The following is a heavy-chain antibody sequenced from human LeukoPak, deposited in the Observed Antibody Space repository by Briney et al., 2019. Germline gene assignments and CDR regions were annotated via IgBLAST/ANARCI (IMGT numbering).Heavy chain of an antibody. CDR3: ARDYYDSSGYSHY. CDR2: IYSGGST. V-gene: IGHV3-53*01. Sequence: GGSLRLSCAASGFTVSSNYMSWVRQAPGKGLEWVSVIYSGGSTYYADSVKGRSTISRDNSKNTLYLQMNSLRAEDTAVYYCARDYYDSSGYSHYWGQGTLVAVSS. D-gene: IGHD3-22*01. J-gene: IGHJ4*02. CDR1: GFTVSSNY.